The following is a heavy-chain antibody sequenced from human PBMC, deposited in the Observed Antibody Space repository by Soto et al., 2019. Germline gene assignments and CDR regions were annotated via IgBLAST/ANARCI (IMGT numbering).Heavy chain of an antibody. D-gene: IGHD7-27*01. CDR1: GFTFTIFA. V-gene: IGHV3-23*01. CDR3: AKEVSLGSTVDLGY. CDR2: ISGSGGST. Sequence: EVQLLESGGDLVQPGGSLRLSCAASGFTFTIFAMSWVRQSPGKGLEWVSTISGSGGSTYYADAVKGRFTISRDNSMGTLYLQMKSLRVGDTAIYYCAKEVSLGSTVDLGYWGQGTLVTVSS. J-gene: IGHJ4*02.